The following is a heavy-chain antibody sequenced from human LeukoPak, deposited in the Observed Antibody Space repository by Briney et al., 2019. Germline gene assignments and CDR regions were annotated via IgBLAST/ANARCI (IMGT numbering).Heavy chain of an antibody. CDR3: ARGSTYYDSSGQVPFDY. Sequence: GGSLRLSCEASGLPFSSYSMNWVRKAPGKGLEWGSYISGSSSTIYYADSVKGRFTISRDNGKNTLYLQMNSLRAEDTAVYYCARGSTYYDSSGQVPFDYWGQGTLVTVSS. CDR1: GLPFSSYS. CDR2: ISGSSSTI. J-gene: IGHJ4*02. V-gene: IGHV3-48*01. D-gene: IGHD3-22*01.